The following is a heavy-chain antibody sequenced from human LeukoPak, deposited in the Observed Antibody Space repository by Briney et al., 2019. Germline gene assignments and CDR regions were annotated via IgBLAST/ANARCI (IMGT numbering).Heavy chain of an antibody. J-gene: IGHJ6*02. D-gene: IGHD4-11*01. Sequence: GGSLRLSCAASGFTFSSYAMSWVRQAPGKGLEWVSAISGSGGSTYYADSVKGRFTISRDNSKNTLYLQMNRLRAEDTAVYYCAKVYYSNYYYYGMDVWGQGTTVTVSS. CDR3: AKVYYSNYYYYGMDV. CDR2: ISGSGGST. V-gene: IGHV3-23*01. CDR1: GFTFSSYA.